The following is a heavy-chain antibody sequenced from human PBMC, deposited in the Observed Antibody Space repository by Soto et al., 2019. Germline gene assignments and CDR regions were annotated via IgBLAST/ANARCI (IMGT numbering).Heavy chain of an antibody. D-gene: IGHD3-10*01. CDR2: TYYRSKWFR. V-gene: IGHV6-1*01. Sequence: PSQTLSLTCAISGDSVSSTSATWDWIRQSPSRGLEWLGRTYYRSKWFRDYAVFVKSRIIISPDTSKHQFSLQLNSVTPEDTAVYYCARGTGPFRDPMVRGAQRTVKVNTWFDSWGHGTLVTVSS. J-gene: IGHJ5*01. CDR3: ARGTGPFRDPMVRGAQRTVKVNTWFDS. CDR1: GDSVSSTSAT.